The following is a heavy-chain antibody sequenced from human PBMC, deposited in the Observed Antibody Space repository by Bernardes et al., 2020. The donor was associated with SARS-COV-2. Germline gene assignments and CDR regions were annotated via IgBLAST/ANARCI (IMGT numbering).Heavy chain of an antibody. J-gene: IGHJ6*03. CDR2: IYYSGST. D-gene: IGHD2-2*01. V-gene: IGHV4-59*01. CDR3: VRIVVVPAAKWTYYYYYMDG. Sequence: PESLSLTCTVFGGFISSYYWSWIRQPPGKGLEWIGYIYYSGSTNYNPSLKSRVTISVDTSKNQFSLKLSSVTAADTAVYYCVRIVVVPAAKWTYYYYYMDGWSKGTTVTVSS. CDR1: GGFISSYY.